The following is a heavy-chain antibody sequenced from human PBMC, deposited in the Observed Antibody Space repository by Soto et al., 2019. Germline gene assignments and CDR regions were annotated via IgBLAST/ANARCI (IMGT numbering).Heavy chain of an antibody. CDR1: GFTFSSYD. CDR3: ARVSPYYYGSGSYLAHGYYYYGMDV. D-gene: IGHD3-10*01. Sequence: GGSLRLSCAASGFTFSSYDMHWVRQATGKGLEWVSAIGTAGDTYYPGSVKGQFTISRENAKNSLYLQMNSLRAEDTAVYYCARVSPYYYGSGSYLAHGYYYYGMDVWGQGTTVTVSS. CDR2: IGTAGDT. J-gene: IGHJ6*02. V-gene: IGHV3-13*01.